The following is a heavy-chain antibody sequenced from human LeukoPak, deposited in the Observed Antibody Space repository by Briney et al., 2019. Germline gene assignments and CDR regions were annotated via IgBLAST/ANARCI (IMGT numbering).Heavy chain of an antibody. Sequence: SETLSLTCAVYGGSFSGYYWSWIRRPPGKGLEWIGEISHSGSTNYNPSLKSRVTISIDTSKNQFSLKLSSVTAADTAVYYCAAQYSGYVRLDYWGQGTLVIVSS. D-gene: IGHD5-12*01. V-gene: IGHV4-34*01. CDR1: GGSFSGYY. CDR3: AAQYSGYVRLDY. CDR2: ISHSGST. J-gene: IGHJ4*02.